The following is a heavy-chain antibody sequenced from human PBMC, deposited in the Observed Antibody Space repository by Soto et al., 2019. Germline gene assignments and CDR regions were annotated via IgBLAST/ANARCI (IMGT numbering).Heavy chain of an antibody. Sequence: QITLKESGPTLVNPTQTVTLTCTFSGFSLTSRGEGVVWIRQPAGKALEWVTLIYWDDDKHYSPSLKNRLTITKDASKNQMVLTLTNVDPSDTGTYFCAHVGGLEQWLPRLDSWGQGTLVPVYS. J-gene: IGHJ4*02. V-gene: IGHV2-5*02. CDR1: GFSLTSRGEG. CDR2: IYWDDDK. D-gene: IGHD6-19*01. CDR3: AHVGGLEQWLPRLDS.